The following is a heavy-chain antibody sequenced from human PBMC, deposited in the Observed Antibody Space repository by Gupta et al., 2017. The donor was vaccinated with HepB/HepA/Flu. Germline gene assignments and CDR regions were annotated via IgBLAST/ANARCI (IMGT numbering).Heavy chain of an antibody. CDR2: ISSGVGTT. CDR1: GFTFSTYA. J-gene: IGHJ4*02. Sequence: EVQLLESGGDLVQPGGSLRLSCTASGFTFSTYAMTWVRQAPGKGLEWVSSISSGVGTTYYADSVKGRFTISRDNSKNTLYLQMNSLRDEDTAVYYCARDPPSVKWLCDYWGQGTQVTVSS. V-gene: IGHV3-23*01. CDR3: ARDPPSVKWLCDY. D-gene: IGHD3-22*01.